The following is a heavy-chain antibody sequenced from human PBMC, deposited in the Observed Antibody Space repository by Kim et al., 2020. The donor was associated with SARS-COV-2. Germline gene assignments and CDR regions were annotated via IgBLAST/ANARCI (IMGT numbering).Heavy chain of an antibody. CDR2: INAGNGNT. V-gene: IGHV1-3*01. CDR1: GYTFTSYA. CDR3: ARVYYDSSGYYYFDY. Sequence: ASVKVSCKASGYTFTSYAMHWVRQAPGQRLEWMGWINAGNGNTKYSQKFQGRVTITRDTSASTAYMELSSLRSEDTAVYYCARVYYDSSGYYYFDYWGQGTLVIVSS. D-gene: IGHD3-22*01. J-gene: IGHJ4*02.